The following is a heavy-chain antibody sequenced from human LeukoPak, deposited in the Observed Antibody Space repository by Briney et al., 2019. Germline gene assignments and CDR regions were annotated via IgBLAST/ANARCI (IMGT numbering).Heavy chain of an antibody. D-gene: IGHD5-12*01. Sequence: GGSLRLSCAASGFTFSSYTMQWVRQAPGKGLEWVAVVSSDGGDEYYADSVKGRFTISRDNSKNTLYLQMNSLRAEDTAVYYCARRGYSGYVGNAFDIWGQGTMVTVSS. CDR1: GFTFSSYT. J-gene: IGHJ3*02. CDR2: VSSDGGDE. V-gene: IGHV3-30*14. CDR3: ARRGYSGYVGNAFDI.